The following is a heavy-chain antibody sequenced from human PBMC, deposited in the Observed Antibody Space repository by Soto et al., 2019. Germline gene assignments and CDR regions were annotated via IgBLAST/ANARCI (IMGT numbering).Heavy chain of an antibody. V-gene: IGHV6-1*01. CDR2: TYYRSKWYN. Sequence: SQTLSLTCAISGDSVSSNSAAWNWVRQSPSRGLEWLGRTYYRSKWYNDYAVSVKSRITINPDTSKNQFSPQLNSVTPEDTAVYYCARDYGAMDPENYYYGMDVWGQGTTVTVSS. CDR3: ARDYGAMDPENYYYGMDV. CDR1: GDSVSSNSAA. D-gene: IGHD5-18*01. J-gene: IGHJ6*02.